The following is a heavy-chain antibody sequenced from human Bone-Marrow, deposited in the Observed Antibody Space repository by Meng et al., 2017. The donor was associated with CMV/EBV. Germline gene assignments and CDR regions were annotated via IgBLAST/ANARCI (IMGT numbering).Heavy chain of an antibody. CDR2: IIPIFGTA. CDR3: ARDIGEGLGSGWPWHYYGMDV. Sequence: SVKVSCKASGGTFSSYAISWVRQAPGQGLEWMGGIIPIFGTANYAQKFQGRVTITTDESTSTAYMELRSLRSDDTAVYYCARDIGEGLGSGWPWHYYGMDVWGQGTAVTVYS. D-gene: IGHD6-19*01. V-gene: IGHV1-69*05. J-gene: IGHJ6*02. CDR1: GGTFSSYA.